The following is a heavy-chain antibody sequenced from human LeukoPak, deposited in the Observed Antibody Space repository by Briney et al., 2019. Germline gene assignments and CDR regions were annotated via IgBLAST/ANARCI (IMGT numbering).Heavy chain of an antibody. J-gene: IGHJ4*02. D-gene: IGHD3-3*01. CDR1: GFTFSSYG. CDR3: AKVGWSGHYFDY. Sequence: GGSLRLSCAASGFTFSSYGMHWVRQAPGKGLEWVALISYDGSNKYYADSVRGRFTISRDSSKNTLYLQMNSLRAEDTAVYYCAKVGWSGHYFDYWGQGTLVTVSS. CDR2: ISYDGSNK. V-gene: IGHV3-30*18.